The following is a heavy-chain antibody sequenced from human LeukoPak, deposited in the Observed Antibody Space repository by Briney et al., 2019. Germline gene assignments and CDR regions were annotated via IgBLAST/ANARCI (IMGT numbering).Heavy chain of an antibody. D-gene: IGHD2-2*01. J-gene: IGHJ4*02. V-gene: IGHV3-74*03. Sequence: PGGSLRLSCADSGFTFSSSWVQWVRQVPGKGLVWVSRINGDVRSTKYADSVKGRFTISRDNAKNTLYLQMNSLRAEDTAVYYCAKELVGRAGDYFDNWGQGALVTVSS. CDR3: AKELVGRAGDYFDN. CDR2: INGDVRST. CDR1: GFTFSSSW.